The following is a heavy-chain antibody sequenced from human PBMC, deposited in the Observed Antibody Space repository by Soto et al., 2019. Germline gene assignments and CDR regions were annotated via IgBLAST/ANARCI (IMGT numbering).Heavy chain of an antibody. CDR2: ISGSGGST. V-gene: IGHV3-23*01. CDR1: GFTFSSYA. J-gene: IGHJ3*02. D-gene: IGHD6-13*01. Sequence: GGSLRLSCAASGFTFSSYAMSWVRQAPGKGLEWVSAISGSGGSTYYADSVKGRFTISRYNSKNTLYLQMNSLRAEDTAVYYCAKDLYSRENSLSDDAFDIWGQGTMVTVSS. CDR3: AKDLYSRENSLSDDAFDI.